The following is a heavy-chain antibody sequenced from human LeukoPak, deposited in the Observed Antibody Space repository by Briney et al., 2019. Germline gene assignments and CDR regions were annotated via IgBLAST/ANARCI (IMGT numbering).Heavy chain of an antibody. CDR2: IYYSGTT. Sequence: SETLSLICSVSGGSISSSNYYWGWIRQPPGKGLEWIGTIYYSGTTYYSPSLESRVTISEDMSKNQFSLTLRSVTAADTAVYYCARQISDYYYYYIDVWGKGTTVTVSS. CDR1: GGSISSSNYY. J-gene: IGHJ6*03. CDR3: ARQISDYYYYYIDV. V-gene: IGHV4-39*01. D-gene: IGHD3-10*01.